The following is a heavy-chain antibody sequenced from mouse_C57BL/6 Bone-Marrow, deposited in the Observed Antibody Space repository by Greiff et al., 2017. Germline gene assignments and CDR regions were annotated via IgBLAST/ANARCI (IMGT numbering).Heavy chain of an antibody. D-gene: IGHD2-4*01. J-gene: IGHJ2*01. Sequence: EVQRVESGGDLVKPGGSLKLSCAASGFTFSSYGMSWVRQTPDKRLEWVATISSGGSYTYYPDSVKGRFTISRDNAKNTLYLQMSSLKSEDTAMYYCARHLSTMITTRIFDYWGQGTTLTVSS. CDR2: ISSGGSYT. CDR3: ARHLSTMITTRIFDY. CDR1: GFTFSSYG. V-gene: IGHV5-6*01.